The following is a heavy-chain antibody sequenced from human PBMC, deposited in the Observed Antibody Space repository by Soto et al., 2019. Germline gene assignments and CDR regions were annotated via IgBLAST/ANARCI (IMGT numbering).Heavy chain of an antibody. V-gene: IGHV1-69*06. Sequence: QVQLVQSGTEVKKPGSSVRVSCKVSGGSFSDYAITWVRQAPGQGLEWMGGIIPKFPTGEYAKKFQGTVKIPADKSTSTVYLEVSRLRHEDTAVYYCARDGVRGGWYYFDLWGQGTQVSVSS. CDR2: IIPKFPTG. J-gene: IGHJ4*02. D-gene: IGHD6-19*01. CDR1: GGSFSDYA. CDR3: ARDGVRGGWYYFDL.